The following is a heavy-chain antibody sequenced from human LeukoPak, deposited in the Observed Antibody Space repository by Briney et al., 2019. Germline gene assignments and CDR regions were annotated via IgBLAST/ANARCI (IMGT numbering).Heavy chain of an antibody. J-gene: IGHJ4*02. V-gene: IGHV1-2*02. CDR3: AIDPWGYYDSSGYSKKHDY. D-gene: IGHD3-22*01. CDR2: INPNSGGT. Sequence: ASVKVSCKASGYTFTGYYMHWVRQAPGQGLEWMGWINPNSGGTNYAQMFQGRVTMTRDTSISTAYMGLSRLRSDDTAVYYCAIDPWGYYDSSGYSKKHDYWGQGTLVTVSS. CDR1: GYTFTGYY.